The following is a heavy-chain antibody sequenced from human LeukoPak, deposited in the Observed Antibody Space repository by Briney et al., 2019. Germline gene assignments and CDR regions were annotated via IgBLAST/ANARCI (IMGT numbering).Heavy chain of an antibody. J-gene: IGHJ4*02. CDR3: ARGSGIQLWFYFDD. V-gene: IGHV4-34*01. Sequence: SETLSLTCAVYGGSFSGYYWSWIRQPPGKGLEWIGEINHSGSTNYNPSLKSRVTISVDTSKNQFSLKLSSVTAADTAVYYCARGSGIQLWFYFDDWGQGTLVTVSS. D-gene: IGHD5-18*01. CDR2: INHSGST. CDR1: GGSFSGYY.